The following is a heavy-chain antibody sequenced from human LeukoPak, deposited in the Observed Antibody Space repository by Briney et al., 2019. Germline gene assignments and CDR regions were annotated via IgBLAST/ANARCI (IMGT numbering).Heavy chain of an antibody. CDR1: GFTFSSYA. D-gene: IGHD6-19*01. J-gene: IGHJ4*02. CDR3: VYSSGWYYFDY. Sequence: GGSLRLSCAVSGFTFSSYAMSWVRQAPGKGLEWVSGISGSGVSTYYADSVKGRFTISRDNSKNTLYLQMNSLRAEDTAVYYCVYSSGWYYFDYWGQGSLVTVSS. CDR2: ISGSGVST. V-gene: IGHV3-23*01.